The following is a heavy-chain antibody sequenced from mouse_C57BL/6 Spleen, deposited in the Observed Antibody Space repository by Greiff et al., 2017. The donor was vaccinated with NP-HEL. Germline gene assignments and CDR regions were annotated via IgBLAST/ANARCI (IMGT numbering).Heavy chain of an antibody. CDR1: GFSLSTSGMG. D-gene: IGHD1-1*01. CDR3: ARRAEGVYGSSYEAMDY. CDR2: IYWDDDK. V-gene: IGHV8-12*01. J-gene: IGHJ4*01. Sequence: QVTLKECGPGILQSSQTLSLTCSFSGFSLSTSGMGVSWIRQPSGKGLEWLAHIYWDDDKRYNPSLKSRLTISKDTSRNQVFLKITSVDTADTATYYCARRAEGVYGSSYEAMDYWGQGTSVTVSS.